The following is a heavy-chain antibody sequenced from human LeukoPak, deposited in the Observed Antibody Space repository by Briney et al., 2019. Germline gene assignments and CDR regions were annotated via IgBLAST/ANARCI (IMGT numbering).Heavy chain of an antibody. D-gene: IGHD1-1*01. V-gene: IGHV3-7*01. CDR1: GFSFISYW. Sequence: PGGSLRLSCAASGFSFISYWMSWVRQAPGKGLEWVANIKQDGSAKNYVDSVKGRFTISRDNAKNSLYLQLNSLRAEDTAVYYCAGCAGNSCYFDYWGKGTLVIVSS. CDR3: AGCAGNSCYFDY. CDR2: IKQDGSAK. J-gene: IGHJ4*02.